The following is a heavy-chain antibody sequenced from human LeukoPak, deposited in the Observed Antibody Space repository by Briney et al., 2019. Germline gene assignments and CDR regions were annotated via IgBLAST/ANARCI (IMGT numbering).Heavy chain of an antibody. J-gene: IGHJ4*02. V-gene: IGHV1-2*02. Sequence: ASVKVSCKASGYTFTGYYMHWVRQAPGQGLEWMGWINPNRGGTNYAQKFQGRVTITADESTSTAYMELSSLRSEDTAVYYCARESATMVRGVISSWGQGTLVTVSS. CDR1: GYTFTGYY. CDR3: ARESATMVRGVISS. D-gene: IGHD3-10*01. CDR2: INPNRGGT.